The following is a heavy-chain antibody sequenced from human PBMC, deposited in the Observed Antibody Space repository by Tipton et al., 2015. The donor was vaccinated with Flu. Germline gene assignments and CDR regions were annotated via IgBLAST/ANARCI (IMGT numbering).Heavy chain of an antibody. CDR3: ATPALYYWYSGRDL. CDR2: IYYTGTA. V-gene: IGHV4-39*01. CDR1: GGSISNYDYY. Sequence: TLSLTCTVSGGSISNYDYYWGWIRQPPGKGLEWIASIYYTGTAYYNPSLKNRVTISVDTSKNQFSLKLNSVTVADSAVYYCATPALYYWYSGRDLWGHGTTVTVTS. J-gene: IGHJ6*02.